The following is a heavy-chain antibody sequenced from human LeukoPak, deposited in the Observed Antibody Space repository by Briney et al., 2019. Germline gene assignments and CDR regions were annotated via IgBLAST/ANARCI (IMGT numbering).Heavy chain of an antibody. V-gene: IGHV4-4*07. CDR1: GGSISSYY. CDR2: IYTSGST. D-gene: IGHD6-25*01. Sequence: SETLSLTCTVSGGSISSYYWSWIRQAAGKGLEWIGRIYTSGSTNYNPSLKSRVTMSVDTSKNQFSLKLSSVTAADTAVYYCARNAATETSYYFDYWGQGTLVTVSS. CDR3: ARNAATETSYYFDY. J-gene: IGHJ4*02.